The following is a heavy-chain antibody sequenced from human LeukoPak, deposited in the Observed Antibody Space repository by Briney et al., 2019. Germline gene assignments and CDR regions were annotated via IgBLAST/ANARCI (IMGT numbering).Heavy chain of an antibody. V-gene: IGHV4-4*09. J-gene: IGHJ3*02. CDR1: GGSISSNY. CDR3: ARQRLGEISLTAFDI. Sequence: PSETLSLTCTVSGGSISSNYWNWIRQPPGKGLEWIGYIYSSASTNYNPSLKSRVTMSVDTSKNQFSLKLMSVTAADTAVYYCARQRLGEISLTAFDIWGRGTMVTVSS. CDR2: IYSSAST. D-gene: IGHD3-16*02.